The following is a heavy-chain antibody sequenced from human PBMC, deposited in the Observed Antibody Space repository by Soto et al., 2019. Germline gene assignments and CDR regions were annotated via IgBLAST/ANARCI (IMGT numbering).Heavy chain of an antibody. V-gene: IGHV3-48*03. CDR3: ARDEFGGXDGYNYVDYYYYYGMDV. Sequence: GGSLRLSCAASGFTFSSYEMNWVRQAPGKGLGWVSYISSSGSTIYYADSVKGRFTISRDNAKNSLYLQMNSLRAEDTAVYYCARDEFGGXDGYNYVDYYYYYGMDVWGQGTTVTVSS. CDR2: ISSSGSTI. D-gene: IGHD5-12*01. J-gene: IGHJ6*02. CDR1: GFTFSSYE.